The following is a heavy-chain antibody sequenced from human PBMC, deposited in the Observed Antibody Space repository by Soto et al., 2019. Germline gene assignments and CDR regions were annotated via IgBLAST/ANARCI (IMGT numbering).Heavy chain of an antibody. J-gene: IGHJ5*02. V-gene: IGHV3-23*01. Sequence: GVSLRRSWAASGFTFSSYAMNWVRQAPGKGLEWISVISNSGHSAYYADSVKGRFTISRDNSKNTLYLQIKSLRAEDTAAYYCAKGGPTFLNWFGHWGQGTLVTVSS. CDR3: AKGGPTFLNWFGH. CDR2: ISNSGHSA. CDR1: GFTFSSYA. D-gene: IGHD5-12*01.